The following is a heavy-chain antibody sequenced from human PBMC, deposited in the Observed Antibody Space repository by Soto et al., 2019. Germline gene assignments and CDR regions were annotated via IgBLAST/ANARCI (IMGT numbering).Heavy chain of an antibody. V-gene: IGHV3-23*01. Sequence: PGGSLRLSCASSGFTFSSYAMSWVRQAPGKGLEWVSAISGSGGSTYYADSVKGRFTISRDNSKNTLYLQMNSLRAEDTAVYYCAKHDLRFYYYYYMDVWGKGTTVTVSS. CDR2: ISGSGGST. D-gene: IGHD3-3*01. CDR3: AKHDLRFYYYYYMDV. J-gene: IGHJ6*03. CDR1: GFTFSSYA.